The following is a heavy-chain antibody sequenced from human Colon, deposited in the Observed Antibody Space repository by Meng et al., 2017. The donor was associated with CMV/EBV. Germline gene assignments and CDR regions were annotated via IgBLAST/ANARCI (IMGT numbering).Heavy chain of an antibody. D-gene: IGHD4-17*01. J-gene: IGHJ4*02. CDR3: ARQGFGDYSYYFDH. Sequence: GGSLRLSCAASGFVFRSYGMHWVRQAPGKGLEWVANIGYDGSNKYYADSVKGRFTISRDNSKNTLVLQMDSLRAEDTATFYCARQGFGDYSYYFDHWGQGILVTVSS. CDR1: GFVFRSYG. V-gene: IGHV3-33*01. CDR2: IGYDGSNK.